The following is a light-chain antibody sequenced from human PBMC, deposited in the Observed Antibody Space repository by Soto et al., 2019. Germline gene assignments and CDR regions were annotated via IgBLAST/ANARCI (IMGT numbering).Light chain of an antibody. CDR1: SSDVGTYSY. CDR3: TSYTTSTTPYV. CDR2: DVN. V-gene: IGLV2-14*01. Sequence: QSALTQPASVSGSPGQSITISCAGTSSDVGTYSYVSWYQQHPGKAPKLMIYDVNNRPSGVSNRFSGSKSGNTASLTISGLQAEDEADYYCTSYTTSTTPYVFGGGTKLTVL. J-gene: IGLJ1*01.